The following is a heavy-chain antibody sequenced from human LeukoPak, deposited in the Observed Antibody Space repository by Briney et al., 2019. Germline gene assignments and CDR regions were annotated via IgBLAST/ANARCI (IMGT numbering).Heavy chain of an antibody. J-gene: IGHJ4*02. Sequence: SETLSLTCTVSGGSISSSNYYWGWIRQPPGKGLEWVGSIYYSGGTYYNPSLKSRVTISVDTSKNQFSLKLSSVTAADAAVYYCARDCSGGNCYLGVIDYWGQGTLVSVSS. V-gene: IGHV4-39*07. CDR3: ARDCSGGNCYLGVIDY. CDR2: IYYSGGT. D-gene: IGHD2-15*01. CDR1: GGSISSSNYY.